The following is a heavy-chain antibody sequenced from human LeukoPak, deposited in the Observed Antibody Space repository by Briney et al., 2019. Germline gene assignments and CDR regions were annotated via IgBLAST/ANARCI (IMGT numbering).Heavy chain of an antibody. CDR1: GYSFSIYW. J-gene: IGHJ5*02. D-gene: IGHD2-2*01. CDR2: IYTGDSDT. CDR3: ARLYEDCTSTTCYQGYFDP. V-gene: IGHV5-51*01. Sequence: GESLQISCKASGYSFSIYWIAWVRQLPGKGLERMETIYTGDSDTRYSPSFQGQVTISVDTSVSATYLQWSSLKASDTAIYYCARLYEDCTSTTCYQGYFDPWGQGTLVTVSS.